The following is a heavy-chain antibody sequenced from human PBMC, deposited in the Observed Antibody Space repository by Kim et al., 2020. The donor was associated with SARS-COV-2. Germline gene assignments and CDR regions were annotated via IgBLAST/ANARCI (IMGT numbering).Heavy chain of an antibody. D-gene: IGHD5-18*01. Sequence: SETLSLTCAVSGVSFTNYYWTWVRQAPGKGLEWIGEIYYNGGTNYNPFLRSRVTLFIDRSKNQFSLELTGVTAADTAIYYCARLDSHISGYHWFGPWGQGTLVTVSS. J-gene: IGHJ5*02. CDR2: IYYNGGT. V-gene: IGHV4-34*01. CDR3: ARLDSHISGYHWFGP. CDR1: GVSFTNYY.